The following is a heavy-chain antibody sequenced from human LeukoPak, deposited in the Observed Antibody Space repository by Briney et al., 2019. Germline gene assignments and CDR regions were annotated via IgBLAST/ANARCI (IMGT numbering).Heavy chain of an antibody. CDR1: GGSISSGGYY. J-gene: IGHJ6*02. CDR2: IYYSGST. Sequence: PSETLSLTCTVSGGSISSGGYYWSWIRQHPGKGLEWIGYIYYSGSTYYNPPLKSRVTISVDTSKNQFSLKLSSVTAADTAVYYRASLSDVYGMDVWGQGTTVTVSS. CDR3: ASLSDVYGMDV. V-gene: IGHV4-31*03.